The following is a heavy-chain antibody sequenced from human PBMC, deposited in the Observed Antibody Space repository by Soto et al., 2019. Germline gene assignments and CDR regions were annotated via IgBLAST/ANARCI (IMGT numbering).Heavy chain of an antibody. CDR1: GASISSNNW. V-gene: IGHV4-4*02. D-gene: IGHD4-17*01. CDR3: ARAGDYPLTGAFDV. Sequence: PSETLSLTCAVSGASISSNNWWSWVRQPPGKGLGWIGEIFHSGSTNYNPSLKSRVTMSVDKSKNEFSLKLGSVTAADTAMYYCARAGDYPLTGAFDVWGQGTMVTVSS. J-gene: IGHJ3*01. CDR2: IFHSGST.